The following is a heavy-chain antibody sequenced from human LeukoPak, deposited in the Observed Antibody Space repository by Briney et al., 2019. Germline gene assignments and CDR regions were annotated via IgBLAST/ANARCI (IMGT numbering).Heavy chain of an antibody. CDR2: VSPNSGGT. J-gene: IGHJ6*03. CDR1: GYTFTGYY. Sequence: ASVKVSCKASGYTFTGYYMHWVRQAPGQGLEWMGWVSPNSGGTDYAQKFQGRITMTRETSISTAYMELNSLRSDDTAVYYCARGDMVRGLYYMDVWGRGTTVTVSS. V-gene: IGHV1-2*02. D-gene: IGHD3-10*01. CDR3: ARGDMVRGLYYMDV.